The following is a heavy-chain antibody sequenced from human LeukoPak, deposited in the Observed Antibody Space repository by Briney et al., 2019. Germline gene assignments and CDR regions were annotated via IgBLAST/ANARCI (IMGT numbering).Heavy chain of an antibody. V-gene: IGHV3-66*02. CDR1: GFTVSSNY. CDR2: IYSGGST. J-gene: IGHJ4*02. CDR3: ARMGYYYSIPTFFDY. Sequence: PXXSLXLSCAASGFTVSSNYMSRVRQAPGKGLEWVSVIYSGGSTYYSDSVTGRFTISRDNSKNTLYLQMNSLRAEDTAVYYCARMGYYYSIPTFFDYWGQGTLVTVSS. D-gene: IGHD3-22*01.